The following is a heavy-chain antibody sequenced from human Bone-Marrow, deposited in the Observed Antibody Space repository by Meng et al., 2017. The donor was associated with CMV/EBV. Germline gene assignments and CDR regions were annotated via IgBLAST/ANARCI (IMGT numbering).Heavy chain of an antibody. J-gene: IGHJ3*02. Sequence: ETLSLTCTVPGGSISSYYWSWVRQAPGKGLEWVSAISGSGGSTYYADSVKGRFTISRDNSKNTLYLQMNSLRAEDTAVYYCAKVQYQLEGSAVDIWGQGTMVTVSS. V-gene: IGHV3-23*01. D-gene: IGHD2-2*01. CDR1: GGSISSYY. CDR2: ISGSGGST. CDR3: AKVQYQLEGSAVDI.